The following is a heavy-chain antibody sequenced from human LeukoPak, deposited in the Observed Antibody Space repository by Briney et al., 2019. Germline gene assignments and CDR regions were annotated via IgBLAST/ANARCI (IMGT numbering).Heavy chain of an antibody. D-gene: IGHD3-9*01. CDR1: GGSISSGGYY. V-gene: IGHV4-31*03. CDR2: IYYSGST. J-gene: IGHJ4*02. CDR3: ARDDYDILTGYYNDY. Sequence: SETLSLTCTVSGGSISSGGYYWSWIRQHPGKGLERIGYIYYSGSTYYNPSLKSRVTISVDTSKNQFSLKLSSVTAADTAVYYCARDDYDILTGYYNDYWGQGTLVTVSS.